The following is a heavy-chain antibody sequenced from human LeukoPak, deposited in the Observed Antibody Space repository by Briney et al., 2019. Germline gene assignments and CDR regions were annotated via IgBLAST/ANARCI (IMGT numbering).Heavy chain of an antibody. CDR3: ARESAVAAAAFDY. CDR2: LYTTTT. Sequence: TSETLSLTCTVSGGSISTYYWSWIRQAPGAGLQWLGYLYTTTTNYNPSLKSRVTISVDRSKNQFSLKLSSVTAADTAVYYCARESAVAAAAFDYWGQGTLVTVSS. V-gene: IGHV4-59*12. D-gene: IGHD6-13*01. J-gene: IGHJ4*02. CDR1: GGSISTYY.